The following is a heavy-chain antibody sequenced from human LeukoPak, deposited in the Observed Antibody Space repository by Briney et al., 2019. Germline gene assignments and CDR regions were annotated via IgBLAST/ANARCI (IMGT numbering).Heavy chain of an antibody. J-gene: IGHJ4*02. Sequence: GGSLRLSCAASGFTFSIYAMSWVRQAPGKGLEWVSAISGSGGSTYYADSVKGRFTISRDNSKNTLYLQMNSLRAEDTAVYYCAKTQTYYYGSGTPYYFDYWGQGTLVTVSS. D-gene: IGHD3-10*01. CDR3: AKTQTYYYGSGTPYYFDY. V-gene: IGHV3-23*01. CDR1: GFTFSIYA. CDR2: ISGSGGST.